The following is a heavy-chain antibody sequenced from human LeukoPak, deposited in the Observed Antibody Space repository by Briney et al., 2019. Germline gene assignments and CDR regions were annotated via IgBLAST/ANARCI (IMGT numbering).Heavy chain of an antibody. J-gene: IGHJ5*02. CDR2: IIPIVGTA. V-gene: IGHV1-69*13. D-gene: IGHD6-13*01. Sequence: GASVKVSCKASGGTFSSYAISWVRQAPGQGLEWMGGIIPIVGTANYAQKFQGRVTITADESTSTAYMELSSLRSEDTAVYYCARGPQLVRWNWFDPWGRGTLVTVSS. CDR3: ARGPQLVRWNWFDP. CDR1: GGTFSSYA.